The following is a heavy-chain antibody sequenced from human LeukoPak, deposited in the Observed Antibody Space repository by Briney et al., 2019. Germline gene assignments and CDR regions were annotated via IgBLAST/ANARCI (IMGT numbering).Heavy chain of an antibody. CDR1: GGSFSGYY. D-gene: IGHD4-17*01. V-gene: IGHV4-34*01. CDR2: INHSGNT. Sequence: PSETLSLTCAVYGGSFSGYYWHWFRQPPGKELEWIGEINHSGNTKYNPSLKSRVTISLDTSNNQFSLKLSSVTAADTAVYYCARWETVTSSDYWGQGTLVTVSS. J-gene: IGHJ4*02. CDR3: ARWETVTSSDY.